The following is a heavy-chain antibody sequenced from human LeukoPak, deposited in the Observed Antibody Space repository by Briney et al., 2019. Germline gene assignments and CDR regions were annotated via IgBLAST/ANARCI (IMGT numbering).Heavy chain of an antibody. CDR2: INHSGST. J-gene: IGHJ4*02. CDR1: GGSFSGYY. Sequence: SETLSLTCAVSGGSFSGYYWSWIRQPPGKGLEWIGEINHSGSTNYNPSLKSRVTISVDTSKNQFSLKLSSVTAADTAVYYCARGRGYSSLFDYWGQGTLVTVSS. D-gene: IGHD6-13*01. CDR3: ARGRGYSSLFDY. V-gene: IGHV4-34*01.